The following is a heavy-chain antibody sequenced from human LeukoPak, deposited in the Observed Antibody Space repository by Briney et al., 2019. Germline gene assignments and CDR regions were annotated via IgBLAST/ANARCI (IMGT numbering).Heavy chain of an antibody. D-gene: IGHD4-17*01. Sequence: PGGSLRLSCAASGFTFSGYWMGWVRQAPGKGLECVANIKEDGSEKYYVDSVKGRFTISRDNAENSLFLQMNSLRAEDTAVYYCGRGHYGDYAWGQGTLVTVSS. J-gene: IGHJ5*02. CDR2: IKEDGSEK. CDR3: GRGHYGDYA. V-gene: IGHV3-7*01. CDR1: GFTFSGYW.